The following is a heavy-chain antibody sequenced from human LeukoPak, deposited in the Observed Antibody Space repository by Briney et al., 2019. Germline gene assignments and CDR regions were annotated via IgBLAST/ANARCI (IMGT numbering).Heavy chain of an antibody. CDR1: GFTFSSYG. CDR2: IRYDGSNK. CDR3: AKTTYSSSWYTSS. Sequence: GGSLRLYCAASGFTFSSYGMHWVRQAPGKGLEWVAFIRYDGSNKYYADSVKGRFTISRDNSKNTLYLQMNSLRAEDTAVYYCAKTTYSSSWYTSSWGQGTLVTVSS. D-gene: IGHD6-13*01. V-gene: IGHV3-30*02. J-gene: IGHJ4*02.